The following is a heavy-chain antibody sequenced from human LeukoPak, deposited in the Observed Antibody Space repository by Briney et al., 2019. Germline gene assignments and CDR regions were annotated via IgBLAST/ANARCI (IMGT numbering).Heavy chain of an antibody. D-gene: IGHD6-19*01. CDR1: GNSISSGYY. CDR3: ARHEQWLVPVDY. V-gene: IGHV4-38-2*02. J-gene: IGHJ4*02. Sequence: PSETLSLTCTVSGNSISSGYYWGWIRQPPGKGLEWIASIYHSGSTYYNPSLKSRVSISMDTSMNQFSLKLSFVTAADTAVYYCARHEQWLVPVDYWGQGTLVTVSS. CDR2: IYHSGST.